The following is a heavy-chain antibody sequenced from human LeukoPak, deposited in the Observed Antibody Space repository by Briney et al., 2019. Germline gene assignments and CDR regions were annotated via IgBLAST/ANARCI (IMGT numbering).Heavy chain of an antibody. J-gene: IGHJ4*02. V-gene: IGHV4-59*12. CDR3: AREGGGFDY. Sequence: SETLSLTCTVSGGSISSYYWSWIRQPPGKGLEWIGYIYYSGSTNYNPSLKSRVTISVDTSKNHSSLKLSSVTAADTAVYYCAREGGGFDYWGQGTLVTVSS. CDR1: GGSISSYY. CDR2: IYYSGST. D-gene: IGHD3-16*01.